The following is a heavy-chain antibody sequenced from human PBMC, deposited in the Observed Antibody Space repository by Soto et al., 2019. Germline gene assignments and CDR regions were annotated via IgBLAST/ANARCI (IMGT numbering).Heavy chain of an antibody. J-gene: IGHJ4*01. V-gene: IGHV4-61*01. CDR3: ARVSTVTKLDY. CDR2: IFHTGTT. Sequence: PSETLSLTCTVSGGSVSSGNYYWSWIRQPPGKGLEWIGYIFHTGTTNYNPSLKSRVTISLDTSMNQFSLKLSSVTPADTAVYYCARVSTVTKLDYWGHGMLVTVSS. D-gene: IGHD4-17*01. CDR1: GGSVSSGNYY.